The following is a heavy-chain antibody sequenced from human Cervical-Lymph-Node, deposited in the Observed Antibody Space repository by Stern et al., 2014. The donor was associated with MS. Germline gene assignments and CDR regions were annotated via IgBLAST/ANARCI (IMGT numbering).Heavy chain of an antibody. CDR2: FCHGNSYT. J-gene: IGHJ3*02. V-gene: IGHV5-51*03. Sequence: DEQLVESGVEVKKPGESLKISCTGSGYSFSSYCIGWVLQMSGKGLEWIVIFCHGNSYTKSSPSFQGQFIFSADTSIGTAYLQWSSLKASDTATYYCAKLLWYGELHEAFDIWGQGTLVTVS. CDR3: AKLLWYGELHEAFDI. D-gene: IGHD3-10*01. CDR1: GYSFSSYC.